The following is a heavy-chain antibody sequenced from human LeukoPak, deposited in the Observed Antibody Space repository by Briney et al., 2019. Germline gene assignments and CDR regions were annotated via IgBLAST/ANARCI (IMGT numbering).Heavy chain of an antibody. V-gene: IGHV4-34*01. CDR2: IDHSGST. Sequence: SETLSLTCGVYGGSFSGYYWSWIRQPPGKGLEWIGEIDHSGSTNYFPSLKSRVTISLDTSKSQFSLKLTSVTAADTAVYYCARAARIAVAGTFWLDPWGPGTLVTVSS. CDR1: GGSFSGYY. D-gene: IGHD6-19*01. CDR3: ARAARIAVAGTFWLDP. J-gene: IGHJ5*02.